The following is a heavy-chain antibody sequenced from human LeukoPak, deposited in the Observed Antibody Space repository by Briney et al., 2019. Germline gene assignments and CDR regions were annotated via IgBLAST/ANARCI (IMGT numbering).Heavy chain of an antibody. D-gene: IGHD2-2*01. Sequence: GGSLRLSCAVSGFTFSSYSMNWVRQAPGKGLEWISYISSGSRTIYYGDSVKGRFTVSRDNAKNSLYLQMRGLRAEDTAVYYCARDLQLLWAGVYWGQGTLVTVSS. J-gene: IGHJ4*02. CDR3: ARDLQLLWAGVY. CDR2: ISSGSRTI. CDR1: GFTFSSYS. V-gene: IGHV3-48*01.